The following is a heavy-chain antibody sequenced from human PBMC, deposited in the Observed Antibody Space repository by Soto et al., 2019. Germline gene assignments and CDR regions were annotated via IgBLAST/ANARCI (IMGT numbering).Heavy chain of an antibody. CDR2: ISGSGGST. CDR3: AKVWSQYRDYYDSSGDSDY. V-gene: IGHV3-23*01. Sequence: GGSLRLSCAASGFTFSSYAMSWVRQAPGKGLEWVSAISGSGGSTYYADSVKGRFTISRDNSKNTLYLQMNSLRAEDTAVYYCAKVWSQYRDYYDSSGDSDYWGQGTLVTVSS. D-gene: IGHD3-22*01. J-gene: IGHJ4*02. CDR1: GFTFSSYA.